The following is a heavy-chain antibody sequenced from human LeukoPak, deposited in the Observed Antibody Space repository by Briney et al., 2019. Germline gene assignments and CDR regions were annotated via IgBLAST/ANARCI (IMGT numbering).Heavy chain of an antibody. V-gene: IGHV5-51*01. CDR1: EDSFTNYW. D-gene: IGHD6-19*01. J-gene: IGHJ4*02. CDR3: ARRIAVAAFDY. Sequence: GESLKISCKGSEDSFTNYWIGWVRQMPGKGLEWMGIIYPGDSDTRYSPSFQGQVTISADKSISTAYLQWSSLKASDTAMYYCARRIAVAAFDYWGQGTLVTVSS. CDR2: IYPGDSDT.